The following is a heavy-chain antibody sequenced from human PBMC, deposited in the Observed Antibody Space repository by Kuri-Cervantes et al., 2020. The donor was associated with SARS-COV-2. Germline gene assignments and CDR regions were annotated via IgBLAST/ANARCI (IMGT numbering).Heavy chain of an antibody. Sequence: SQTLSLTCAVSGGSISSGGYSWSWIRQPPGKGLEWIGEIYHSGSTNYNPSLKSRVTISVDKSKNQFSLKLSSVTAADTAVYYCARQDIVVVPAAHGDYYYYYGMDVWGQGTTVTVSS. CDR1: GGSISSGGYS. CDR2: IYHSGST. V-gene: IGHV4-30-2*03. CDR3: ARQDIVVVPAAHGDYYYYYGMDV. D-gene: IGHD2-2*01. J-gene: IGHJ6*02.